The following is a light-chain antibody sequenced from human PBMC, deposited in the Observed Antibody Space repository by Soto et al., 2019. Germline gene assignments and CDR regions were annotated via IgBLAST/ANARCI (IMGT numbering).Light chain of an antibody. Sequence: DVVMTQSPLSLPVTLGQPASISCRSSQSLVYSDGNIYLTWFQQRPGQSPRRLIYRVSNRDSAVPDRFSGSGSGTDFTLKISRVEAEDVGVYYCMQGTHWPSTFGGGTKVEIK. J-gene: IGKJ4*01. V-gene: IGKV2-30*01. CDR1: QSLVYSDGNIY. CDR3: MQGTHWPST. CDR2: RVS.